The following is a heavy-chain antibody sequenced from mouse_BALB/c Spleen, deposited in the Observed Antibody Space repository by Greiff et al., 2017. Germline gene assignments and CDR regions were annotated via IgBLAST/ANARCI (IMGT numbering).Heavy chain of an antibody. CDR2: INPSTCYT. J-gene: IGHJ3*01. CDR3: ASFDGGFAY. Sequence: QVQLQQSGAELAKPGASVKMSCKASGYTFTSYWMHWVKQRPGQGLEWIGYINPSTCYTEYNQKFKDKATLTADKSSSTAYMQLSSLTSEDSAVYYCASFDGGFAYWGQGTLVTVSA. V-gene: IGHV1-7*01. CDR1: GYTFTSYW.